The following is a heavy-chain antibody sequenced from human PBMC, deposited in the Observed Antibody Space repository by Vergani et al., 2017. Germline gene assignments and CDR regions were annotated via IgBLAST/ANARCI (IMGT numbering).Heavy chain of an antibody. CDR1: GESIRSGSHY. Sequence: QVKLQESGPGLLKPSQTLSLTCTVSGESIRSGSHYWSWIRQPAGKGPEWIGHIHTGGSTDLNPSFKSRVPISVDTSKSQFSLNLTSVTAADTAVYYCARGRGDNWYFDLWGRGTLVTVSS. D-gene: IGHD3-10*01. CDR2: IHTGGST. J-gene: IGHJ2*01. CDR3: ARGRGDNWYFDL. V-gene: IGHV4-61*02.